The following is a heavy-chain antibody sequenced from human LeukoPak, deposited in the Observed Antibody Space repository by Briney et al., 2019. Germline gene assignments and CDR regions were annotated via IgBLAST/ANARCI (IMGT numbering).Heavy chain of an antibody. CDR3: ARQVIVLMLSARSDMDV. J-gene: IGHJ6*02. Sequence: PSETLSLTCTVSGGSVSSGSYYWSWIRQPPGKGLEWIGYIYYSGSTKYNPSLKSRVTISVDTSKNQFSLKLSSVTAADTAVYYCARQVIVLMLSARSDMDVWGQGTTVTVSS. CDR1: GGSVSSGSYY. V-gene: IGHV4-61*01. D-gene: IGHD2-8*01. CDR2: IYYSGST.